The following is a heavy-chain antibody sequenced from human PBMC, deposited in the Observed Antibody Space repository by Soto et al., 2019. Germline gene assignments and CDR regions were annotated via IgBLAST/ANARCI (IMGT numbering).Heavy chain of an antibody. J-gene: IGHJ5*02. CDR2: ISSSSSTI. D-gene: IGHD3-3*01. Sequence: GGSLRLSCAASGFTFSSYSMNWVRQAPGKGLEWVSYISSSSSTIYYADSVKGRFTISRDNAKNSLYLQMNSLRDEDTAVYYCARDLGDFWSGYKNWFAPWGQGTLVTVSS. CDR3: ARDLGDFWSGYKNWFAP. CDR1: GFTFSSYS. V-gene: IGHV3-48*02.